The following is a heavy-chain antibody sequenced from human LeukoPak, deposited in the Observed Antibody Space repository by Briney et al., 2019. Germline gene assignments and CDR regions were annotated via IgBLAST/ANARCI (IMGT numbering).Heavy chain of an antibody. Sequence: GGSLRLSCAASGFTFSSYSMNWVRQAPGKGLEWVSSITAGGSYMFYADSVKGRFTVSRDNLKNSLYLYMDNLRAEDTAVYYCARKMHGGSDGFDIWGQGTMVTVSS. J-gene: IGHJ3*02. CDR3: ARKMHGGSDGFDI. CDR2: ITAGGSYM. D-gene: IGHD2-15*01. V-gene: IGHV3-21*06. CDR1: GFTFSSYS.